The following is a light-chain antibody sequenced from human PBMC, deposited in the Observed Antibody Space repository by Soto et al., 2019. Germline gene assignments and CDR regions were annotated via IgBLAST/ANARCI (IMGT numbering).Light chain of an antibody. CDR3: QQSYSIPNT. CDR1: QSISSY. CDR2: AAS. Sequence: DIQMTQSPSSLSASLGDRVTITCRASQSISSYLNWYQQKPGKAPKILIYAASSLQRGVPSRFSGSGSGTDFTLTISSLQPEDFETYYCQQSYSIPNTFGQGTRLEIK. J-gene: IGKJ5*01. V-gene: IGKV1-39*01.